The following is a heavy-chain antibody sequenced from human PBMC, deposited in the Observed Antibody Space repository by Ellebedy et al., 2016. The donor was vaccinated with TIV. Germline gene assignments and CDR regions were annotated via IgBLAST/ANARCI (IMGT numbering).Heavy chain of an antibody. CDR2: IKQDGSEQ. CDR3: SRETLTDPPYYYYYGMDV. Sequence: GESLKISCAASGFTFSSYWMSWVRQAPGKGLEWVANIKQDGSEQWYVDSVKGRFTISRDNTKNTLYLQMNSLTAEDTAVYYCSRETLTDPPYYYYYGMDVWGQGTTVTVSS. CDR1: GFTFSSYW. D-gene: IGHD4-17*01. J-gene: IGHJ6*02. V-gene: IGHV3-7*01.